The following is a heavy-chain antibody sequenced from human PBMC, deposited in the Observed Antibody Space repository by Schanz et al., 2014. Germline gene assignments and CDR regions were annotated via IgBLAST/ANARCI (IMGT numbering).Heavy chain of an antibody. Sequence: QVQLQESGPGLVKPSETLSLTCTASGGSISSGVWWTWARQSPGKGLEWIGENFHSGTTNYNPFRDSRVNISVDKSKNQFSLILSSMTAADTAVYYCTRSTLWSYDVWGRGTMVIVSS. CDR2: NFHSGTT. CDR1: GGSISSGVW. D-gene: IGHD2-21*01. V-gene: IGHV4-4*02. CDR3: TRSTLWSYDV. J-gene: IGHJ3*01.